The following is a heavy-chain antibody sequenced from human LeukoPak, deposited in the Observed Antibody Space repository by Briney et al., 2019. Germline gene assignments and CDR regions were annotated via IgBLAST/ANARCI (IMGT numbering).Heavy chain of an antibody. CDR2: ISGSGGST. CDR1: AFTFRSYA. CDR3: AKPKDNSLYCFDY. Sequence: GGSLRLSCAASAFTFRSYAMSWVRQAGGEGLEWVPAISGSGGSTYYADSVKGRFTISRDNSKNTLYLQMSSLRAEDTAVYYCAKPKDNSLYCFDYWGQGTLVTVSS. D-gene: IGHD1-20*01. V-gene: IGHV3-23*01. J-gene: IGHJ4*02.